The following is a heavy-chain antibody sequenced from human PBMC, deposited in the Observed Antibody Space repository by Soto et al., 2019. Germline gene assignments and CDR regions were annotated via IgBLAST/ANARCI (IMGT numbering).Heavy chain of an antibody. CDR3: ARARIPPKGATGYWCFDL. J-gene: IGHJ2*01. D-gene: IGHD1-1*01. V-gene: IGHV1-46*03. CDR1: GYTFTSYY. Sequence: QVQLVQSGAEVKKPGASVKVSCKASGYTFTSYYMHWVRQAPGQGLEWMGIINPSGGSSYAQKFQGRVTMTRATSTCAVYMELSSVTSEDTAVYYCARARIPPKGATGYWCFDLWGRGTLVTVSS. CDR2: INPSGGS.